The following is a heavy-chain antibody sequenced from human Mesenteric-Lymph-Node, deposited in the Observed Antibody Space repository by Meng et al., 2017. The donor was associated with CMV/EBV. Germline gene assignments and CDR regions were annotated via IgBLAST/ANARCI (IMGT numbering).Heavy chain of an antibody. V-gene: IGHV4-34*01. CDR2: INHNGST. D-gene: IGHD1-14*01. CDR3: ASLAPLNNTKDKIPSGY. J-gene: IGHJ4*02. CDR1: GGSFSAYY. Sequence: QVQLQQWGAGLLKPSKTLSLTCAVYGGSFSAYYWSWIRQPPGKGLEWIGEINHNGSTNYNPSLKSRITISVDTSKNQFSLKLTSVTAADTAVYFCASLAPLNNTKDKIPSGYWGQGTLVTVSS.